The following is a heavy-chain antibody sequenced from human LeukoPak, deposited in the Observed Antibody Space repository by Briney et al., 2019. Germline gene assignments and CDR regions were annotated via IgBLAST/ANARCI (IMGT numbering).Heavy chain of an antibody. CDR2: IYTSGST. J-gene: IGHJ5*02. Sequence: SETLSLTCTVSGGSISSYYWSWIRQPAGKGLEWIGRIYTSGSTNYNPSLKSRVTISVDTSKNQFSLKLSSVTAADTAVYYCARGDCSGGSCYSNPPANWFYPWGQGTLVTVSS. D-gene: IGHD2-15*01. CDR3: ARGDCSGGSCYSNPPANWFYP. CDR1: GGSISSYY. V-gene: IGHV4-4*07.